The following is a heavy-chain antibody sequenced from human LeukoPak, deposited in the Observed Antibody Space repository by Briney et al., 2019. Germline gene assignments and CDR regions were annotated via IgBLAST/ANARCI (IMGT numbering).Heavy chain of an antibody. J-gene: IGHJ5*02. Sequence: GGSLRLSCAASGFTFSSYSMNWVRQAPGKGLEWVSSISSSSSYIYYADSVKGRFTISRDNAKNSLYLQMNSLRAEDTAVYYCARDTPYNDYGDYSSSWGQGTLVTVSS. CDR3: ARDTPYNDYGDYSSS. D-gene: IGHD4-17*01. CDR1: GFTFSSYS. V-gene: IGHV3-21*01. CDR2: ISSSSSYI.